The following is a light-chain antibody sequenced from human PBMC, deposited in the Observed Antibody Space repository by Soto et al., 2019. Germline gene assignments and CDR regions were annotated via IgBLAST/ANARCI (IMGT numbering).Light chain of an antibody. CDR1: SGDGGAYNS. J-gene: IGLJ2*01. CDR3: SSSAGMNNPVV. Sequence: QSALTQPPSASGSPGQSVSISCTGTSGDGGAYNSVSWYQQHPGKAPKLMIYGVSTRPSGVPDRFSGSKSGNTASLTVSGLHAEDEADYYCSSSAGMNNPVVFGGGTKLTVL. V-gene: IGLV2-8*01. CDR2: GVS.